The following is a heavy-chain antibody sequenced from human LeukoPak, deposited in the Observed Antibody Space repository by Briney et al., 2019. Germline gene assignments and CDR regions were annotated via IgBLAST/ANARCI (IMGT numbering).Heavy chain of an antibody. CDR1: GGSISSYY. CDR2: IYYSGST. V-gene: IGHV4-59*01. CDR3: ARVKELRYCDLDY. Sequence: SETLSLTCTGSGGSISSYYWSWIRQPPGKGLEWIGYIYYSGSTNYNPSLKSRVTISVDTSKNQFSLKLSSVTAADTAVYYCARVKELRYCDLDYWGQGTLVTVSS. J-gene: IGHJ4*02. D-gene: IGHD3-9*01.